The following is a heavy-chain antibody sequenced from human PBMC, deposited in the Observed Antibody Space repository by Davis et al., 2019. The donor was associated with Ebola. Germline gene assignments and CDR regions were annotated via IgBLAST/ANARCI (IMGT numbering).Heavy chain of an antibody. J-gene: IGHJ4*02. Sequence: AASVKVSCKASGGTFSSYAISWVRQAPGQGLEWMGGIIPIFGTANYAQKFQGRVTITADESTSTAYMELSSLRSEDTAVYYCARDSSWGFEYSSSSFTYWGQGTLVTVSS. D-gene: IGHD6-6*01. CDR2: IIPIFGTA. CDR3: ARDSSWGFEYSSSSFTY. V-gene: IGHV1-69*13. CDR1: GGTFSSYA.